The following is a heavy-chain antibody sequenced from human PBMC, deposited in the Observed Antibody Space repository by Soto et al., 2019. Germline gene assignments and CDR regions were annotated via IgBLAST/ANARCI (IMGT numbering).Heavy chain of an antibody. D-gene: IGHD6-19*01. CDR1: GYTFTSYY. CDR2: INPSGGST. J-gene: IGHJ6*02. CDR3: ASISTLAVAGIGYGMDV. V-gene: IGHV1-46*01. Sequence: ASVKVSCKASGYTFTSYYMHWVRQAPGQGLEWMGIINPSGGSTSYAQKFQGRVTMTRDTSTSTVYMELSSLRSEDTAVYYCASISTLAVAGIGYGMDVWGQGTTVTVSS.